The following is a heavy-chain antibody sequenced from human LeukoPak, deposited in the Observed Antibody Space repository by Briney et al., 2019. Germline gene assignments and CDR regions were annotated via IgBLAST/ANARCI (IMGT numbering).Heavy chain of an antibody. CDR1: GFTFSSYW. D-gene: IGHD3-10*01. J-gene: IGHJ6*02. CDR2: IKQDGSEK. CDR3: ARDDYYGSGSYYNVPYGMDV. V-gene: IGHV3-7*01. Sequence: GGSLRLSCAASGFTFSSYWMSWVRQAPGKGLEWAANIKQDGSEKYYVDSVKGRFTISRDNAKNSLYLQMNSLRAEDTAVYYCARDDYYGSGSYYNVPYGMDVWGQGTTVTVSS.